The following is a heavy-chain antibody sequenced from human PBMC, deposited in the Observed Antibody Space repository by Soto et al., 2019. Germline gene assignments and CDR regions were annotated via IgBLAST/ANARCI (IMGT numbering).Heavy chain of an antibody. J-gene: IGHJ5*02. CDR1: GFIFSTYG. CDR3: AKGWFDP. Sequence: ESGGGVVQPGRSLRLSCEASGFIFSTYGMNWVRQAPGKGLEWVAIITSDGINKYYADSVKGRFTISRDNSKNTVYLEINSLRTEDTAVYYCAKGWFDPWGQGTLVTVSS. CDR2: ITSDGINK. V-gene: IGHV3-30*18.